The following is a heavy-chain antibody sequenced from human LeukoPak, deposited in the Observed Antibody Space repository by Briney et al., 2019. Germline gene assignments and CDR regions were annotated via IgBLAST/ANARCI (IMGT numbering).Heavy chain of an antibody. CDR3: ARFGVDYDMDV. Sequence: SETLSLTCTVSGGSISGHYWTWIRQPPGKGLEWIGQIHYSGRPDYNPSLKSRVTISVDTSKNQLSLKVTSVTGADTAVYYCARFGVDYDMDVWGQGTTATVSS. D-gene: IGHD3-16*01. J-gene: IGHJ6*02. V-gene: IGHV4-59*11. CDR1: GGSISGHY. CDR2: IHYSGRP.